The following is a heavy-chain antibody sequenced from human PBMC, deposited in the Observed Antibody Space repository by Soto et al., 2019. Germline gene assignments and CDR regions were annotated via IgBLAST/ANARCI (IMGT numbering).Heavy chain of an antibody. Sequence: QVQLQESGPGLVKPSQTLSLACTVSDGSVSRGGYYWSWLRQSPGKGLEWIGNIYYTGRTSYNPSLKSRVTISLETSKRQFSLRLASVSAADTALYYCAREGSYPDFDYWGQGALVTVSS. V-gene: IGHV4-31*03. D-gene: IGHD1-26*01. CDR3: AREGSYPDFDY. CDR2: IYYTGRT. CDR1: DGSVSRGGYY. J-gene: IGHJ4*02.